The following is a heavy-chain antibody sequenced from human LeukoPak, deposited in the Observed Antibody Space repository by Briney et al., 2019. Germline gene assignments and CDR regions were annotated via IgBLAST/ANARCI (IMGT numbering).Heavy chain of an antibody. CDR2: IYHSGST. CDR1: GYSISSGYY. J-gene: IGHJ4*02. V-gene: IGHV4-38-2*02. Sequence: PSETLSLTCAVSGYSISSGYYWGWIRQPPGKGLEWIGSIYHSGSTYCNPSLKSRVTISVDTSKNQFSLKLSSVTAADTAVYYCAREDYGIDYWGQGTLVTVSS. CDR3: AREDYGIDY. D-gene: IGHD3-16*01.